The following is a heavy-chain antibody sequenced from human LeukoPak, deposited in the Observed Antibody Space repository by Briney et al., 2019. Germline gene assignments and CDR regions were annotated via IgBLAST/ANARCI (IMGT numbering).Heavy chain of an antibody. CDR1: GFTFSSYG. V-gene: IGHV3-30*18. J-gene: IGHJ4*02. Sequence: GGSLRLSCAASGFTFSSYGMHWVRQAPGKGLEWVAVISYDGSNKYYADSVKGRFTISRDNSKNTLYLQMNSLRAEDTAVYYCAKPPRPPAYDSSGYYSGDLVLHFTYWGQGTLVTVSS. D-gene: IGHD3-22*01. CDR2: ISYDGSNK. CDR3: AKPPRPPAYDSSGYYSGDLVLHFTY.